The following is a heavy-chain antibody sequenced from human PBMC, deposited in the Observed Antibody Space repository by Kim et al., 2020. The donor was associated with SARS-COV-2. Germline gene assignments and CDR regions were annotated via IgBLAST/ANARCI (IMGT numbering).Heavy chain of an antibody. J-gene: IGHJ5*02. V-gene: IGHV1-69*04. D-gene: IGHD2-2*01. CDR2: IIPILGIA. Sequence: SVTVSKASGGTFSSYAISWVRQAPGQGLEWMGRIIPILGIANYAQKFQGRVTITADKSTSTAYMELSSLRSEDTAVYYCARQDIVVVPAAIFVSWFDPWGQGTLVTVSS. CDR1: GGTFSSYA. CDR3: ARQDIVVVPAAIFVSWFDP.